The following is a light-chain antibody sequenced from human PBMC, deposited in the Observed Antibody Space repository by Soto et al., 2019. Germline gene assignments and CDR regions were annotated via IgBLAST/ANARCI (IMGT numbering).Light chain of an antibody. V-gene: IGLV2-14*01. J-gene: IGLJ2*01. CDR2: DVS. Sequence: QSVLTQPASVSGSPGQSIAISCTGTSSDVGGYNYVSWCQQHPGKAPKLMIYDVSNRPSGVSNRFSGSKSGNTASLTISGLQAEDEADYYCSSYTSSSTLFGGGTKVTVL. CDR3: SSYTSSSTL. CDR1: SSDVGGYNY.